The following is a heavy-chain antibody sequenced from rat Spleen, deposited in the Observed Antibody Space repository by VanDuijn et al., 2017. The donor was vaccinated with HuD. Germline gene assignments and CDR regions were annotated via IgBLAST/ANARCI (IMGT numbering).Heavy chain of an antibody. V-gene: IGHV5-29*01. CDR2: ISYVGSNS. Sequence: EVQLVESDGGLVQPGRSLKLSCAASGFTFSDSYMAWVRQAPTKGLEWVATISYVGSNSYYRDSVKGRFTISRDNAKNTLYLQMDSLRAEDTATYYCAKDMATEGSYWGQGVMVTVSS. J-gene: IGHJ2*01. CDR3: AKDMATEGSY. D-gene: IGHD1-11*01. CDR1: GFTFSDSY.